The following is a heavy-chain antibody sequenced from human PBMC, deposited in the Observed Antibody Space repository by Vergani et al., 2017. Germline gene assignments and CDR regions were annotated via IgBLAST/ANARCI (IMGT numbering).Heavy chain of an antibody. J-gene: IGHJ4*02. CDR1: GFTFSSYG. CDR3: AKGRWFGDTLSGYFDY. CDR2: ISYDGSNK. Sequence: QVQLVESGGGVVQPGRSLRLSCAASGFTFSSYGMHWVRQAPGKGLEWVAVISYDGSNKYYADSVKGRFTISRDNSKNTLYLQMNGLRAEDTAVYYCAKGRWFGDTLSGYFDYWGQGTLVTVSS. V-gene: IGHV3-30*18. D-gene: IGHD3-10*01.